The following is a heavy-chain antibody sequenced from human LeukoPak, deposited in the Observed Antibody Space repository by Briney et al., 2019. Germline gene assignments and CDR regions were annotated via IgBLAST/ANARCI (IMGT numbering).Heavy chain of an antibody. V-gene: IGHV4-4*02. CDR2: VNLQGST. CDR1: GGSITNTDF. CDR3: AREGGPYRPLDY. J-gene: IGHJ4*02. Sequence: SETLSLTCGVSGGSITNTDFWTGVRQPPGKGLEWIGEVNLQGSTNYNPSLMGRVAISVDTSENHISLQLTSVTAADTAVYYCAREGGPYRPLDYSGQGTLVTVSS.